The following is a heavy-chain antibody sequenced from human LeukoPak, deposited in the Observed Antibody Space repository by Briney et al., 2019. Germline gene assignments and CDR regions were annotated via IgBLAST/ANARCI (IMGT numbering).Heavy chain of an antibody. CDR3: ARDVSAGGTNWFDP. Sequence: ASVKVSCKASGYTFTGYYILWVRQAPGDAIEWMGWNNPNSGGPNHAQKFQGRVTMTRDTSISTAYMEMSRLRSDDTAVYYCARDVSAGGTNWFDPWGQGTLVTVSS. J-gene: IGHJ5*02. V-gene: IGHV1-2*02. CDR2: NNPNSGGP. CDR1: GYTFTGYY. D-gene: IGHD3-16*01.